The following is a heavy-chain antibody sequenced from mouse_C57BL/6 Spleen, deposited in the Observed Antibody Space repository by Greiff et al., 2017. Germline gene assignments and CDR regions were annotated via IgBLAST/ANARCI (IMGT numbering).Heavy chain of an antibody. Sequence: QVQLQQSGAELARPGASVKLSCKASGYTFTSYGISWVKQRPGQGLEWIGEIYPSSGNTYYNEKFKGKATLTADTSSSTAYMELRSLTSEDAAVYFCARSYYGSSEDWFAYWGQGTRVTVSA. CDR3: ARSYYGSSEDWFAY. V-gene: IGHV1-81*01. CDR2: IYPSSGNT. CDR1: GYTFTSYG. J-gene: IGHJ3*01. D-gene: IGHD1-1*01.